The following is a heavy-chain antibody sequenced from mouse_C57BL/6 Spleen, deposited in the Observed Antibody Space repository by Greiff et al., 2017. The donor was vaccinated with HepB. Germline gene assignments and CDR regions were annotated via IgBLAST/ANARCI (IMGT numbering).Heavy chain of an antibody. V-gene: IGHV1-82*01. Sequence: QVQLQQSGPELVKPGASVKISCKASGYAFSSSWMNWVKQRPGKGLEWIGRIYPGDGDTNYNGKFKGKATLTADKSSSTAYMQLSSLTSEDSAVYFCARFYYSNYGRAMDYWGQGTSVTVSS. J-gene: IGHJ4*01. CDR1: GYAFSSSW. D-gene: IGHD2-5*01. CDR2: IYPGDGDT. CDR3: ARFYYSNYGRAMDY.